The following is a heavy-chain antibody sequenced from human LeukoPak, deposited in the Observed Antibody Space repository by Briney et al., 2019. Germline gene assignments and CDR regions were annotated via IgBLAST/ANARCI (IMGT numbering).Heavy chain of an antibody. V-gene: IGHV1-69*01. CDR1: GGTFSSYA. J-gene: IGHJ5*02. CDR2: IIPIFGTA. D-gene: IGHD3-3*01. Sequence: SSVKVSCKASGGTFSSYAISWVRQAPGQGLEWMGGIIPIFGTANYAQKFQGRVTITADESTSTAYMELSSLRSEDTAVYHCAESITIFGVVIDSWFDPWGQGTLVTVSS. CDR3: AESITIFGVVIDSWFDP.